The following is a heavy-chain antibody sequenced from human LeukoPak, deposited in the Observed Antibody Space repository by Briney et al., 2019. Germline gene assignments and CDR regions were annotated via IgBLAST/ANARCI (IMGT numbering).Heavy chain of an antibody. CDR2: AYYRSKWYN. V-gene: IGHV6-1*01. Sequence: SQTRSLTCVISGDSVSSNSAAWNWIRQSPSRGLEWLGRAYYRSKWYNDYAVSMKSRITINPDTSKNQVSLQVNSVTPDDTAIYYCARGTGYASGCFDHWGQGTLVTVSS. CDR1: GDSVSSNSAA. CDR3: ARGTGYASGCFDH. J-gene: IGHJ4*02. D-gene: IGHD6-19*01.